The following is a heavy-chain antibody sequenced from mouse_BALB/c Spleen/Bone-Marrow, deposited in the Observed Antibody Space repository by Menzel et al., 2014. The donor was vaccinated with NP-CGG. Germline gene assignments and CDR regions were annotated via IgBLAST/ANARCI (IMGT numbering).Heavy chain of an antibody. V-gene: IGHV6-6*02. CDR2: IRLKSNNYAT. CDR1: GFTFSNYW. CDR3: TTGFAY. Sequence: VQLKESGGGLVQPGGSMKLSCVASGFTFSNYWMNWVRQSPEKGLEWVAEIRLKSNNYATHYAESVKGRFTISRDDSKSSVDLQMNNLRAEDTGSYYCTTGFAYWGQGTLVTVAA. J-gene: IGHJ3*01.